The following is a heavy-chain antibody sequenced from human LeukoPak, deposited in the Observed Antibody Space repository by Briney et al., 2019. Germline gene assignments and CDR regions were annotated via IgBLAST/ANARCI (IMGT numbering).Heavy chain of an antibody. D-gene: IGHD3-10*01. V-gene: IGHV4-59*08. J-gene: IGHJ4*02. Sequence: PSETLSLTCTVSGGSISSYYWSWIRQPPGKGLEWIGYIYYSGSTNYNPSLKSRVTISVDTSKNQFSLKLSSVTAADTAVHYCARLHYYGSGSPLFDYWGQGTLVTVSS. CDR3: ARLHYYGSGSPLFDY. CDR1: GGSISSYY. CDR2: IYYSGST.